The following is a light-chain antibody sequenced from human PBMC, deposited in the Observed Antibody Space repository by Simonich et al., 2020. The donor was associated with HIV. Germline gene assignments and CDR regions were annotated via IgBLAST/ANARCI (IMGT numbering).Light chain of an antibody. Sequence: QSALPQPPSASGSSGQSVTISCPGTSSDVGGYNYDSWYQHHPGKAPKLMIYEVNKRPSGVPVRFSGAKSGNTASLTVSGLQAEDEADYYCSSYAGRNNLIFGGGTKLTVL. V-gene: IGLV2-8*01. CDR3: SSYAGRNNLI. CDR2: EVN. CDR1: SSDVGGYNY. J-gene: IGLJ2*01.